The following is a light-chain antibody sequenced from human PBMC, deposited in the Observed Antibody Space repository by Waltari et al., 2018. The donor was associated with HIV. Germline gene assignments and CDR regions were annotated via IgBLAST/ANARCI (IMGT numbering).Light chain of an antibody. Sequence: EIVLTQSPGTLSLSPGERATLSCRASQSVSSYLAWYQQKPGQAPRLLIYDASNRATGIPARFSGSGSGTDFTLTINSLEPEDFAVYYCQQRSDWPLTSGGGTKVEIK. CDR2: DAS. CDR3: QQRSDWPLT. CDR1: QSVSSY. V-gene: IGKV3-11*01. J-gene: IGKJ4*01.